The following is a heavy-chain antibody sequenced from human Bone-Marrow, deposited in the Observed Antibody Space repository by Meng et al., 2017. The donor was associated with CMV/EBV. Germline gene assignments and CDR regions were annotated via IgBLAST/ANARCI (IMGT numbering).Heavy chain of an antibody. V-gene: IGHV3-7*01. CDR1: EFTFSSHW. CDR2: INPDATVR. J-gene: IGHJ4*02. D-gene: IGHD2-21*01. Sequence: GESLKISCVVSEFTFSSHWMTWVRQAPGKGLEWLANINPDATVRNYLDSVKGRFTISRDNSKNSVYLQMNSLRADDTAVYYCARGGILWPYEDFDYWGQGTLVTVSS. CDR3: ARGGILWPYEDFDY.